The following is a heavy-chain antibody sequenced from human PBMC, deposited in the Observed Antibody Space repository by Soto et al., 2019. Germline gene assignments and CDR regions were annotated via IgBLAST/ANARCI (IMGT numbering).Heavy chain of an antibody. Sequence: EVQLLDSGGGLVQPGGSLRLSCAASGFTFSNYAMSWVRQAPGKGLEWVSGVGGSGDSTYYADSVKGRFTIPRDNSKDTLYLHMNSLRAEDTAVYYCAKSPLGYCSGGSCYPPHYFDYWGQGTLVTVSS. V-gene: IGHV3-23*01. CDR2: VGGSGDST. D-gene: IGHD2-15*01. J-gene: IGHJ4*02. CDR3: AKSPLGYCSGGSCYPPHYFDY. CDR1: GFTFSNYA.